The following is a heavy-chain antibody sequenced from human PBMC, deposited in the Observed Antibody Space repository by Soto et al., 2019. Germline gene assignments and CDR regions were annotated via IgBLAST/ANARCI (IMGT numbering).Heavy chain of an antibody. Sequence: ASVKVSCKASGYTFTNYGINWVRQAPGQGLEWMGWISAYTGNTNYAQKLQGRVTMTTDTSTSTAYMELRSLRSDDTAVYYCARVRGDIVVVPAAIYGAYYYMDVRGKGTPVTVSS. J-gene: IGHJ6*03. CDR2: ISAYTGNT. D-gene: IGHD2-2*01. CDR3: ARVRGDIVVVPAAIYGAYYYMDV. V-gene: IGHV1-18*01. CDR1: GYTFTNYG.